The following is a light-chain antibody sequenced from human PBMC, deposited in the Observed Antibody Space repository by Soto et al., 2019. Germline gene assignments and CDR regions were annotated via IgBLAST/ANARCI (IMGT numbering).Light chain of an antibody. V-gene: IGKV3D-7*01. J-gene: IGKJ4*01. CDR3: QQDYNLPLT. CDR1: QSVSSSY. Sequence: EIVMTQSPATLSLPPGERATLSGRASQSVSSSYLSWYQQKPGQAPRLLIYGASTRATGIPARFSGSGSGTDFTLTISSLQPEDFAVYYCQQDYNLPLTFGGGTKVDIK. CDR2: GAS.